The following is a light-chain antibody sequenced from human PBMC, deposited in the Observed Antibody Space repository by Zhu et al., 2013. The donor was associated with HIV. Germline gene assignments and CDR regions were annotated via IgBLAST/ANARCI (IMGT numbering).Light chain of an antibody. V-gene: IGKV3-20*01. CDR2: GSS. CDR1: QSVSYNY. Sequence: DIVLTQSPGTLSLSPGETATLSCRANQSVSYNYLAWYQQKPGQAPRLLIYGSSSRATGIPDRFSGSGFGTEFTLTISRLEPEDFAVYYCQQYVWSRLTFGGGTKLEIK. CDR3: QQYVWSRLT. J-gene: IGKJ4*01.